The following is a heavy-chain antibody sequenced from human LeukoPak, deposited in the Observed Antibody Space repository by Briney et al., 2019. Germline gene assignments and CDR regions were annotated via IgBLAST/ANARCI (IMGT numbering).Heavy chain of an antibody. CDR1: GGSFSCYY. Sequence: SETLPLSCAVYGGSFSCYYWSWLRQPPGKGQEWVGENNRSGSTNYNPPLKSRVTLSVDTSKSQFSLKLSSVTAADTAVYYCAREGTYGSGSYYSRDYYFDYWGQGTLVTVSS. V-gene: IGHV4-34*01. D-gene: IGHD3-10*01. CDR3: AREGTYGSGSYYSRDYYFDY. CDR2: NNRSGST. J-gene: IGHJ4*02.